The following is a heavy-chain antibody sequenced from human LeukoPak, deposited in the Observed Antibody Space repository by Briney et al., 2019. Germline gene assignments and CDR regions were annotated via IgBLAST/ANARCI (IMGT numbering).Heavy chain of an antibody. CDR3: ARVNIVVVPAAMSAAAGTRHFDY. J-gene: IGHJ4*02. CDR2: INHSGST. V-gene: IGHV4-39*07. Sequence: PSETLSLTCTDSGGSISSSSYYWSWIRQPPGKGLERIGEINHSGSTNYNPSLKSRVTISVDTSKNQFSLKLSSVTAADTAVYYCARVNIVVVPAAMSAAAGTRHFDYWGQGTLVTVSS. D-gene: IGHD2-2*01. CDR1: GGSISSSSYY.